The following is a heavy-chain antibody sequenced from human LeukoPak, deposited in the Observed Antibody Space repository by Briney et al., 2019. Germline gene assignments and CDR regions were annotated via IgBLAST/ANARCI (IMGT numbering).Heavy chain of an antibody. CDR3: ASGGYGTFDS. Sequence: GESLKISCQVSGYTFINYWIGWVRQMPGKGLEWMGIIYPGDFDTRYSPSFHGQVIISAATSISTAYLQWNSLKASDTAMYYCASGGYGTFDSWGQGTLVTVSS. V-gene: IGHV5-51*01. D-gene: IGHD5-12*01. CDR1: GYTFINYW. CDR2: IYPGDFDT. J-gene: IGHJ4*02.